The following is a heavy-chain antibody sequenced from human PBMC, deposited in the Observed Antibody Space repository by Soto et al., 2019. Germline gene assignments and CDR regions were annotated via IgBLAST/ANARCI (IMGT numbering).Heavy chain of an antibody. CDR1: GFTFSSYA. Sequence: QVQLVESGGGVVQPGRSLRLSCAASGFTFSSYAMHWVRQAPGKGLEWVAVISYDGSNKYYADSVKGRFTISRDNSKNTRYLQMNSLRAEDTAVYYCARDLWWNDILTGRKRRFDYWGQGTLVTVSS. CDR3: ARDLWWNDILTGRKRRFDY. CDR2: ISYDGSNK. V-gene: IGHV3-30-3*01. J-gene: IGHJ4*02. D-gene: IGHD3-9*01.